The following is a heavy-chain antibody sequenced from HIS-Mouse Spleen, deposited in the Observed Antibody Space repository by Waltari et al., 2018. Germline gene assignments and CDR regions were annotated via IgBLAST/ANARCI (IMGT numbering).Heavy chain of an antibody. J-gene: IGHJ3*02. CDR3: ARADYDFWSGYYAFDI. CDR2: MNPNSGNT. D-gene: IGHD3-3*01. Sequence: QVQLVQSGAEVKKPGASVQVSCKASGYTFTSYDINWVRKATGQGLEWMGWMNPNSGNTGYAQKFQGRVTMTRNTSISTAYMELSSLRSEDTAVYYCARADYDFWSGYYAFDIWGQGTMVTVSS. V-gene: IGHV1-8*01. CDR1: GYTFTSYD.